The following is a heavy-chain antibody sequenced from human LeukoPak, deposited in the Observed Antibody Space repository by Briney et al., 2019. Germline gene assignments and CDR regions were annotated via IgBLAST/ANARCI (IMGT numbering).Heavy chain of an antibody. D-gene: IGHD4-17*01. CDR1: GFSLSTRRAG. V-gene: IGHV2-5*01. Sequence: SGPTLVKPTQTPTLTCTFSGFSLSTRRAGVGRIRQPPGKALDWLALINWNDDKRYSTSLKIRLTITKDTSKNQVVLTMTNMAPVDTVTYYCAHSGYGDPGRGNYWGQGTLVTVSS. CDR3: AHSGYGDPGRGNY. J-gene: IGHJ4*02. CDR2: INWNDDK.